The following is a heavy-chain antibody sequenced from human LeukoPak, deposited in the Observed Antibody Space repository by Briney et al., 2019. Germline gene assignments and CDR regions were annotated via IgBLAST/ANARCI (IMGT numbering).Heavy chain of an antibody. J-gene: IGHJ4*02. CDR2: VSYDGSYK. CDR3: ARGARKGDDYGGFFDY. D-gene: IGHD4-23*01. V-gene: IGHV3-30*04. CDR1: GFTFRNYA. Sequence: GGSLRLSCAASGFTFRNYAIHWVRQAPGKGLEWVAVVSYDGSYKDYADSVKGRFTISRDNSRNTLYLQMNSLRAQDTAVYYCARGARKGDDYGGFFDYWGQGTLVTVSS.